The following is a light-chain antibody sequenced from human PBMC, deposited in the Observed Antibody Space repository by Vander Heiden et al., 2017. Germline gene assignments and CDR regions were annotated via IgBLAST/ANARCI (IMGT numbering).Light chain of an antibody. J-gene: IGKJ5*01. CDR1: QSVSSSY. V-gene: IGKV3D-20*01. CDR2: DAL. CDR3: QQYGSSPIT. Sequence: EIVLNKSPATLCLSPVDRATLSCGASQSVSSSYLAWYQQKPGLMPRLLIYDALSRATGIPDRFSGSGSGTDFTLSISRLVPEDFAVYYFQQYGSSPITFGQGTRLEIK.